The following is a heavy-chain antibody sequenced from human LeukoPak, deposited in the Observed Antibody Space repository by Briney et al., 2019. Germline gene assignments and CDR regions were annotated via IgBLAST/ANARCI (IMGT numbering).Heavy chain of an antibody. D-gene: IGHD3-9*01. J-gene: IGHJ4*02. CDR3: AKDHYDILTGPSFDY. V-gene: IGHV1-69*04. Sequence: SVKVSCKASGGTFSSYASSWVRQAPGQGLEWMGRIIPILGIANYAQKFQGRVTITADKSTSTAYMELSSLRSEDTAVYYCAKDHYDILTGPSFDYWGQGTLVTVSS. CDR2: IIPILGIA. CDR1: GGTFSSYA.